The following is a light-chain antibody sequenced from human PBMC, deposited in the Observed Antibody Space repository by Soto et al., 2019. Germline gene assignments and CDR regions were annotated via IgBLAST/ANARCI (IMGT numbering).Light chain of an antibody. CDR1: QSVSSN. V-gene: IGKV3-15*01. CDR3: QQYINWPPGIT. CDR2: GAS. J-gene: IGKJ5*01. Sequence: EIVMTQSPATLSVSPGERASLSCRASQSVSSNLAWYQQKPGQAPRLLIYGASTRATGIPARFSGSGSGTEFTLTISSLQSEDFALYYCQQYINWPPGITFGQGPRLEIK.